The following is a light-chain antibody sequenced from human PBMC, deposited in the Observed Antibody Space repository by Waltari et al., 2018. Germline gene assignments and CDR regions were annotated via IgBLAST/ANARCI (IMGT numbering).Light chain of an antibody. Sequence: QSALTQPASVSGSPGQSLTISCPGTSRDVGRYNLVSWYEQHPGKAPKFMIYEVSKRPSGVSNRFSGSKSGNTASLTISGLQAEDEADYYCCSYAGSSTFVVFGGGTKLTVL. CDR1: SRDVGRYNL. V-gene: IGLV2-23*02. CDR3: CSYAGSSTFVV. J-gene: IGLJ2*01. CDR2: EVS.